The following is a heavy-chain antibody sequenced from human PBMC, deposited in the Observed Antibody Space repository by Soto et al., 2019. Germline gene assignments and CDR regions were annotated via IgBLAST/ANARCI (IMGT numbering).Heavy chain of an antibody. CDR1: GGTFSSYA. CDR3: ARDAAAGLNDY. D-gene: IGHD6-13*01. V-gene: IGHV1-18*01. J-gene: IGHJ4*02. CDR2: ISAYNGNN. Sequence: ASVKVSCKASGGTFSSYAISWVRQAPGQGLEWMGWISAYNGNNKYAQKFQGRVTTTTDTSTSTAYMEVRSLRSDDTAVYYCARDAAAGLNDYWGQGTLVTVSS.